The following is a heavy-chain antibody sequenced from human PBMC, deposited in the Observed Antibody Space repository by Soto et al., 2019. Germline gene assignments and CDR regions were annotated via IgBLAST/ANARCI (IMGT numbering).Heavy chain of an antibody. CDR2: IYHSGST. V-gene: IGHV4-4*02. D-gene: IGHD6-13*01. J-gene: IGHJ3*02. Sequence: QVQLQESGPGLVKASGTLSLTCAVSSGSIINNNWWTWVRQPPGKGLEWIGEIYHSGSTKYNPSLKTRVTMSVDNSKNQSSLGLTSVTASDTAVYYCASFSRTVPTHDDAFDIWGQGTVVTVSS. CDR1: SGSIINNNW. CDR3: ASFSRTVPTHDDAFDI.